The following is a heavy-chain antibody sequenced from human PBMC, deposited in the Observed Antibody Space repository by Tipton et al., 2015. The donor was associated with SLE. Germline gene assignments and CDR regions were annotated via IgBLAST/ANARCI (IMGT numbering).Heavy chain of an antibody. D-gene: IGHD1-26*01. J-gene: IGHJ6*02. CDR1: GDSSANYW. CDR2: IYPGDSDT. CDR3: ARHLVGTTPTYYGMDV. V-gene: IGHV5-51*01. Sequence: QLVQSGAELKKPGESLKISCEVSGDSSANYWIAWVRQMPGKGLAWMGIIYPGDSDTRYSPSFQGQVTISTDKSISTAYLQWSSLKASDTAMYFCARHLVGTTPTYYGMDVWGQGTTVTVSS.